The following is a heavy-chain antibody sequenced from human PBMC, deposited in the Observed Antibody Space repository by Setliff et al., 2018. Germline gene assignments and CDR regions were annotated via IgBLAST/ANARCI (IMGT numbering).Heavy chain of an antibody. CDR2: TDWDDDK. D-gene: IGHD1-7*01. V-gene: IGHV2-70*11. CDR3: ARLTGTDYYYYYMDV. J-gene: IGHJ6*03. CDR1: GFSLSTSGMC. Sequence: SGPTLVNPTQTLTLTCTFSGFSLSTSGMCVSWIRQPPGKALEWLARTDWDDDKYYSTSLKTRLTISKDTSKNQVVLTMTNMDPVDTATYYCARLTGTDYYYYYMDVWGKGTTVTVSS.